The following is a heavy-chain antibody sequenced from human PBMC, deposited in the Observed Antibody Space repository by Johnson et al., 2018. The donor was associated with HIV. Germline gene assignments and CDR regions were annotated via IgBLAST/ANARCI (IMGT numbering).Heavy chain of an antibody. D-gene: IGHD1-26*01. CDR1: GFTFSSYA. CDR3: ARTRSGTYPDSAAFDV. Sequence: VQLVESGGGVVQPGRSLRLSCAASGFTFSSYAMHWVRQAPGKGLEWVSDISWNGGKTHYVDSVKGQFTISRDNSSKSLYLQKNRQRAKDMAVYYCARTRSGTYPDSAAFDVWGQGTMVTVSS. CDR2: ISWNGGKT. J-gene: IGHJ3*01. V-gene: IGHV3/OR16-16*01.